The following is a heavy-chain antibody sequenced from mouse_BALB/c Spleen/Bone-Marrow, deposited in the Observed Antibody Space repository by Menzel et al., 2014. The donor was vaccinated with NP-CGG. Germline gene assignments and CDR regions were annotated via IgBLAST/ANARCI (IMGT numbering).Heavy chain of an antibody. Sequence: EVKLVESGGGLVQPGGSLKLSCAASGFDFSRYWMTWVRQAPGKGLEWIGEINPDSSMINYTPSLKDKFIISRDNAKNTLYLQMSKVRSEDTALYYCAKNYYYGYVAYWGQGTLVTVSA. D-gene: IGHD1-2*01. CDR3: AKNYYYGYVAY. CDR2: INPDSSMI. V-gene: IGHV4-1*02. CDR1: GFDFSRYW. J-gene: IGHJ3*01.